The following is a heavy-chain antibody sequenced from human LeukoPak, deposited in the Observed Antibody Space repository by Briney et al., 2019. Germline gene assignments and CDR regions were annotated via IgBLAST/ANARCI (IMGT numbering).Heavy chain of an antibody. CDR2: LTDSGGKT. Sequence: GGSLRLSCAASGFTFSTFAMNWVRQAPGKGLEWVSVLTDSGGKTYYADSVKGRFIISRDNSQNTLYLQMNSLRVEDTAVYYCANRAWLDSWGQGTLVTVSS. D-gene: IGHD5-12*01. CDR3: ANRAWLDS. CDR1: GFTFSTFA. V-gene: IGHV3-23*01. J-gene: IGHJ4*02.